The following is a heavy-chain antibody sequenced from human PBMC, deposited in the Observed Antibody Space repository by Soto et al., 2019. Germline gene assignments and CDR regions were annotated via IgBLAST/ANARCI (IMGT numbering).Heavy chain of an antibody. V-gene: IGHV1-18*01. D-gene: IGHD6-13*01. Sequence: ASVKVSCKAFGYTFTTYGIHWVRQAPGQGLEWMGWISGYDGNTNYAQKFQGRVTMTTDTSTTTAYMDLRSLRSDDTAVYYCGRERDGTSWSSAEYLQHWGQGTLVTVS. CDR1: GYTFTTYG. CDR2: ISGYDGNT. J-gene: IGHJ1*01. CDR3: GRERDGTSWSSAEYLQH.